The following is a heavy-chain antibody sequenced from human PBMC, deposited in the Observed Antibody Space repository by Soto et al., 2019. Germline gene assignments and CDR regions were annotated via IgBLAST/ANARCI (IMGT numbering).Heavy chain of an antibody. J-gene: IGHJ4*02. D-gene: IGHD1-26*01. Sequence: QVQLVQSGAEVKKPGSSVKVSCEASRGTFKTYTINWVRQAPGQGLEWIGQIIPMYDSANYAQSFQDRVTIRPDKSTNTAYMELSSLRSEDTALYYCATWRTYSGSYCFDYWGQGTLVSVSS. V-gene: IGHV1-69*06. CDR2: IIPMYDSA. CDR3: ATWRTYSGSYCFDY. CDR1: RGTFKTYT.